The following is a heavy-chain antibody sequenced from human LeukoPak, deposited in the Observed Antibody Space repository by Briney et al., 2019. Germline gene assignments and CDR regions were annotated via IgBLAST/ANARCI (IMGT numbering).Heavy chain of an antibody. J-gene: IGHJ3*01. CDR1: GLPFSDYY. V-gene: IGHV3-11*01. CDR2: ITGNGRIL. CDR3: ARDYGGHSAGGDAFDV. Sequence: GGSLRLSCAASGLPFSDYYMSWIRQPPGKGLECVSYITGNGRILYESESVKGRFTVSRDNANNSLYLQMDNLRAEDTAVYYCARDYGGHSAGGDAFDVWGQGTMVTVSS. D-gene: IGHD4-23*01.